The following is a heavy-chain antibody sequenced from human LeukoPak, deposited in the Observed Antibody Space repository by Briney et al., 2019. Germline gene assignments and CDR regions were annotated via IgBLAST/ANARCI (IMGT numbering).Heavy chain of an antibody. CDR3: ARNYGHNSKYFDF. V-gene: IGHV1-2*02. D-gene: IGHD4-17*01. J-gene: IGHJ4*02. CDR2: IRPNSGDT. Sequence: ASVKVSCKASGYTFTDYFIHWVRQAPGQGLEWMGWIRPNSGDTHYAQTFQGRVTMTRDTSVSTAHMELSSLRSDDTATYYCARNYGHNSKYFDFWGQGTLVTVSS. CDR1: GYTFTDYF.